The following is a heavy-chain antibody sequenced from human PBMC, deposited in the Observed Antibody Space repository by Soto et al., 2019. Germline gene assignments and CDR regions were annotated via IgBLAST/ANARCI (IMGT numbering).Heavy chain of an antibody. CDR2: ISPSSDTI. V-gene: IGHV3-48*02. CDR3: ARGTPLSY. J-gene: IGHJ4*02. Sequence: GGSLRLSCAASGFTFSSYSMNWVRQAPGKGLEWLSYISPSSDTIYYADSVKGRFTISRDNAKNSLYLQMNTLRDEDTAVYYCARGTPLSYWGQGTLVTVSS. CDR1: GFTFSSYS.